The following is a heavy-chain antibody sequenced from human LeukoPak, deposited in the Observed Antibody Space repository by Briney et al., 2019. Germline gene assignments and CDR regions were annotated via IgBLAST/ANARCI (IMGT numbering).Heavy chain of an antibody. CDR3: ARPTAVRGYVDY. CDR2: IYYSGST. Sequence: SETLSLTCTVSGGSISSNNYYWGWLRQPPGKGLEWIGNIYYSGSTYYNPSLKSRGTISVDTSKNQFSLKLSSVTAADTAVYYCARPTAVRGYVDYWGQGTLVTVSS. V-gene: IGHV4-39*01. CDR1: GGSISSNNYY. D-gene: IGHD1-26*01. J-gene: IGHJ4*02.